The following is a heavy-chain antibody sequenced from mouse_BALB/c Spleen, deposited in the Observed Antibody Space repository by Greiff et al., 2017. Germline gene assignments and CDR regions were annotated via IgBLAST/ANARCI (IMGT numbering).Heavy chain of an antibody. J-gene: IGHJ4*01. CDR2: ISYSGST. V-gene: IGHV3-2*02. Sequence: EVKLQESGPGLVKPSQSLSLTCTVTGYSITSDYAWNWIRQFPGNKLEWMGYISYSGSTSYNPSLKSRISITRDTSKNQFFLQLNSVTTEDTATYYCARSGGNYGGRYAMDYWGQGTSVTVSS. CDR3: ARSGGNYGGRYAMDY. D-gene: IGHD2-1*01. CDR1: GYSITSDYA.